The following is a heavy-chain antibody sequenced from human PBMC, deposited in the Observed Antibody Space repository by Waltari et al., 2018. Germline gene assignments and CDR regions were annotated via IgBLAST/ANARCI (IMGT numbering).Heavy chain of an antibody. Sequence: QVQLVQSGAEVKKPGASVKVSCKASGYTFTGYYMHWVRQAPGQGLEWMGRINPNSGGANYAQKFQGRVIMTRDTSISTAYMELSRLRSDDTAVYYCARGGLRNSGYRAPPFGPWGQGTLVTVSS. CDR3: ARGGLRNSGYRAPPFGP. CDR2: INPNSGGA. D-gene: IGHD5-12*01. J-gene: IGHJ5*02. V-gene: IGHV1-2*06. CDR1: GYTFTGYY.